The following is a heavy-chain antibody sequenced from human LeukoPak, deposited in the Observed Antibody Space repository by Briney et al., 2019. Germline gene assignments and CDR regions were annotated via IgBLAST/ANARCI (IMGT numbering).Heavy chain of an antibody. D-gene: IGHD6-13*01. J-gene: IGHJ4*02. CDR1: TYSISSGYY. CDR2: IYHSGSS. V-gene: IGHV4-38-2*02. Sequence: SETLSLTCTVSTYSISSGYYWGWIRRPPGKGLEWIGSIYHSGSSYYNPSLKSRVTISVDTSKNQFSLKLRSVTAADTAVYYCASTNSSSWPVYDYWGQGTLVTVSS. CDR3: ASTNSSSWPVYDY.